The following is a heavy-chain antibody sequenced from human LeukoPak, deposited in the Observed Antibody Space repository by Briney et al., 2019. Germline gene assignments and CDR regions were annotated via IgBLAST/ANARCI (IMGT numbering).Heavy chain of an antibody. Sequence: ASVKVSCKASGYTFTGYYMHWVRPAPGQGLEWMGWIHPNSGGTNYAQKSQGTVTMTRDTSISTAYMELSSLRSDDAAVYYCARGRPTNSSSVRWFDPWGQGTLVTVSS. CDR1: GYTFTGYY. J-gene: IGHJ5*02. CDR3: ARGRPTNSSSVRWFDP. V-gene: IGHV1-2*02. D-gene: IGHD6-6*01. CDR2: IHPNSGGT.